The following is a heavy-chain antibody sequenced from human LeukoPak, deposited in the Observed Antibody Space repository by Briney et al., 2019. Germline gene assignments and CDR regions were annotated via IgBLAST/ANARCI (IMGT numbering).Heavy chain of an antibody. CDR3: ARSGIGQQTDV. D-gene: IGHD6-13*01. Sequence: GGSLRLSCVASGFTFSSYSMNWVRQAPGKGLEWVSSISSSSSYIYYADSVKGRFTISRDNAKNSLYLQMNSLRAEDTAVYYCARSGIGQQTDVWGKGTTVTVSS. CDR2: ISSSSSYI. V-gene: IGHV3-21*01. J-gene: IGHJ6*04. CDR1: GFTFSSYS.